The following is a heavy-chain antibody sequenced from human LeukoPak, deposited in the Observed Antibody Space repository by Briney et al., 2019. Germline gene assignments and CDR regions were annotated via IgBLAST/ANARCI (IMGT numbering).Heavy chain of an antibody. CDR2: ISSSSSTI. CDR1: GFSFSSYS. Sequence: GGSLRLSCAASGFSFSSYSMNWVRQAPGKGLEWVSYISSSSSTIYYADSVKGRFTISRDNAKNSLYLQMNSLRDEDTAVYYCAKVGDYGDYALDYWGQGTLVTVSS. D-gene: IGHD4-17*01. CDR3: AKVGDYGDYALDY. V-gene: IGHV3-48*02. J-gene: IGHJ4*02.